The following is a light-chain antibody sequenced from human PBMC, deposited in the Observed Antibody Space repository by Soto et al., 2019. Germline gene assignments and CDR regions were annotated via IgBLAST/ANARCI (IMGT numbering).Light chain of an antibody. CDR3: EQYGALPRA. V-gene: IGKV3-20*01. CDR1: QSVSSSN. CDR2: GTS. J-gene: IGKJ1*01. Sequence: EVVLTQSPGTLSLSPGERATLSCRASQSVSSSNLAWYQQKPGQAPRLLIYGTSSRATGIPDRFGGSGSGTDFTLTISRLEPEDFAVYYCEQYGALPRAFGQGTKVVIK.